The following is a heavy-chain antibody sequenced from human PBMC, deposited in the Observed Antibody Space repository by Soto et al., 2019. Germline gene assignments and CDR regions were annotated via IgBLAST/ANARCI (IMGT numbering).Heavy chain of an antibody. CDR1: GLNFSSYG. V-gene: IGHV3-30*18. CDR3: AKDGHGDYGLDY. D-gene: IGHD4-17*01. J-gene: IGHJ4*02. CDR2: ISYDGSNK. Sequence: GGSMRVSCAAAGLNFSSYGMHWVSKAPGKGLEWVAVISYDGSNKYYADSVKGRFTISRDNSKNTLYLQMNSLRAEDTAVYYCAKDGHGDYGLDYWGQGTLVTVSS.